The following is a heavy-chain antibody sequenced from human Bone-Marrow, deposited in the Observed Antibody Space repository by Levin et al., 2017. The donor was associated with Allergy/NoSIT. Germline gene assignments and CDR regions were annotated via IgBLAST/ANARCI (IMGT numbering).Heavy chain of an antibody. CDR1: GGSISSSSYY. J-gene: IGHJ1*01. Sequence: SETLSLTCTVSGGSISSSSYYWGWIRQPPGKGLEWIGSIYYSGSTYYKPSLKSRVTISVDTSKNQFSLKLSSVTAVDTAAYYCARHPGLGSSSGHFQHWGQGTLVTVSS. D-gene: IGHD6-13*01. CDR3: ARHPGLGSSSGHFQH. CDR2: IYYSGST. V-gene: IGHV4-39*01.